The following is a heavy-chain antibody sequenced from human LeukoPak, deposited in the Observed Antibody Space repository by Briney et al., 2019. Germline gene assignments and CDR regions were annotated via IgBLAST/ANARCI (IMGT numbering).Heavy chain of an antibody. Sequence: SETLSLTCTVSGGSISSYYWSWIRQPPGKGLEWIGYIYYSGSTNYNPSLKSRVTISVDTSKNQFSLKLSSVTAADTAVYYCARTPYYDFWSAPLYMNVWGKGTTVTVSS. CDR2: IYYSGST. CDR1: GGSISSYY. CDR3: ARTPYYDFWSAPLYMNV. D-gene: IGHD3-3*01. V-gene: IGHV4-59*01. J-gene: IGHJ6*03.